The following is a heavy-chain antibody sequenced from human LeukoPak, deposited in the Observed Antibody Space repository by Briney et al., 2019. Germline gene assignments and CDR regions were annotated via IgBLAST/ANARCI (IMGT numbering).Heavy chain of an antibody. CDR3: ARPVAAYWYFDV. J-gene: IGHJ2*01. Sequence: SETLSLTCAVSGGSISNFYWSWIRQPPGKGLEWIGYLYDSESTNYNPSFKSRVTMSVDTSKNQFSLKLSSVTAADTAVYYCARPVAAYWYFDVWGRGSLVTVSS. CDR1: GGSISNFY. V-gene: IGHV4-59*08. CDR2: LYDSEST. D-gene: IGHD2-15*01.